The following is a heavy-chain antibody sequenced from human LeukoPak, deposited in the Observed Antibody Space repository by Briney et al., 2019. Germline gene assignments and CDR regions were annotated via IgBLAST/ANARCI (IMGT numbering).Heavy chain of an antibody. CDR2: ISSNGGST. D-gene: IGHD3-22*01. CDR1: GFTFSSYA. V-gene: IGHV3-64*01. J-gene: IGHJ4*02. Sequence: GGSLRLSCAASGFTFSSYAMHWVRQAPGKGLEYVSAISSNGGSTYYANSVKGRFTISRDNSKNTLYLQMGSLRAEDMAVYYCAREDGSGYAFGYWGQGTLVTVSS. CDR3: AREDGSGYAFGY.